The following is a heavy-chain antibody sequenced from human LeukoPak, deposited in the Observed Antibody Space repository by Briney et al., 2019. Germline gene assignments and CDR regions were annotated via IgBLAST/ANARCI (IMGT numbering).Heavy chain of an antibody. CDR3: ATDIVVVPTAGLFDY. Sequence: GGSLRLSCAVSGFTFSSYNMNWVRQTPGKGLEWISYISSSSSNIYYADSVKGRFIISRDNAKQSLYLQMNSLRDEDTAVYYCATDIVVVPTAGLFDYWGQGTLVTVSS. V-gene: IGHV3-48*02. CDR1: GFTFSSYN. CDR2: ISSSSSNI. J-gene: IGHJ4*02. D-gene: IGHD2-2*01.